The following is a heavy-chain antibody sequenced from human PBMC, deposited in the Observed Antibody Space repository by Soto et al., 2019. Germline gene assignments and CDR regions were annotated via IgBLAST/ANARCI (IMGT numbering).Heavy chain of an antibody. CDR1: GFTFSSYA. J-gene: IGHJ4*02. CDR2: ISGSGGST. Sequence: EVQLLESGGGLVQPGGSLRLSCAASGFTFSSYAMSWVRQAPGKGLEWVSAISGSGGSTYYADSVKGRFTISRDNSKNTLYLQMNSLRAEDTAVYYCAKAPEYYDFWSGYYTRTREINSYWGQGTLVTVSS. D-gene: IGHD3-3*01. V-gene: IGHV3-23*01. CDR3: AKAPEYYDFWSGYYTRTREINSY.